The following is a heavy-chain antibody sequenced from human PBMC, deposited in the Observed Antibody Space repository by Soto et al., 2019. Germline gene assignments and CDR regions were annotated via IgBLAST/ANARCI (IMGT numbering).Heavy chain of an antibody. D-gene: IGHD3-16*01. Sequence: KKPGSSVKVSCKASVGTFSSYTISWVRQAPGQGLEWMGRIIPILGIANYAQKFQGRIKITADKPTITAYRELSSLRSEDTAVYYCELDYGDAFAIWGQGTMVTLSS. V-gene: IGHV1-69*02. J-gene: IGHJ3*02. CDR1: VGTFSSYT. CDR3: ELDYGDAFAI. CDR2: IIPILGIA.